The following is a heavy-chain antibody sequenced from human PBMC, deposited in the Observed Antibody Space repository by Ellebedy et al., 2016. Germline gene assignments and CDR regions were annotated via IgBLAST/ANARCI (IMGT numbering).Heavy chain of an antibody. V-gene: IGHV3-15*01. CDR2: IRGKPDSGTT. CDR1: GFAFRNFF. Sequence: GGSLRLSXVASGFAFRNFFMSWVRQAPGRGLEWVGRIRGKPDSGTTEYAAPVKGRFTISRDDSKNTLYLQMSGLKTEDTAVYYCYYGHYSASWGQGTLVTVSS. J-gene: IGHJ4*02. CDR3: YYGHYSAS. D-gene: IGHD4-17*01.